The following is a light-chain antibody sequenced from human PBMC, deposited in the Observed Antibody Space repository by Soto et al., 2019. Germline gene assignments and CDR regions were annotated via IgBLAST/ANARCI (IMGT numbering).Light chain of an antibody. CDR3: QQYDYWPPYT. J-gene: IGKJ2*01. CDR2: GAS. V-gene: IGKV3-15*01. CDR1: QSVSSN. Sequence: EIVMTQSPATLSVSPGERATLSCRASQSVSSNLAWYQQNPGQPPSPLIYGASTRATGIPARFSGSGSGTVFTITIDSLESEDFAVYYCQQYDYWPPYTFGQGTKLEIK.